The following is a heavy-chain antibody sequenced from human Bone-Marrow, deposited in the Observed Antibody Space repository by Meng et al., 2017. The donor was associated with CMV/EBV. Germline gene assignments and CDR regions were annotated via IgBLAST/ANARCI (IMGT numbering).Heavy chain of an antibody. CDR3: ARGGSGSFNY. Sequence: GTGSGGSVSIGSYYWSSTRQPPGKGLEWIGYIYYSGSTTYSPSLKSRVTISVDTSKNQFSLKLSSVTAADTAVYYCARGGSGSFNYWGQGTLVTVSS. V-gene: IGHV4-61*01. CDR2: IYYSGST. D-gene: IGHD3-10*01. J-gene: IGHJ4*02. CDR1: GGSVSIGSYY.